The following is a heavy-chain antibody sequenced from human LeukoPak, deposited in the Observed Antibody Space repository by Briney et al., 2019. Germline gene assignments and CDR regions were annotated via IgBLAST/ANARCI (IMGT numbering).Heavy chain of an antibody. V-gene: IGHV1-2*02. J-gene: IGHJ5*02. CDR2: INPNSGGT. CDR3: ARFIAARKNWFDP. CDR1: GYTFTGYY. Sequence: ASVKVSCKASGYTFTGYYMHWVRQAPGQGLEWMGWINPNSGGTNYAQKFQGRVTMTRDTSISTAYMELSRLRSDDTAVCYCARFIAARKNWFDPWGQGTLVTVSS. D-gene: IGHD6-13*01.